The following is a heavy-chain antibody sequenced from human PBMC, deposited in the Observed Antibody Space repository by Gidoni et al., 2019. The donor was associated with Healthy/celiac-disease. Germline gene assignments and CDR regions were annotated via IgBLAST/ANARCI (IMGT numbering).Heavy chain of an antibody. CDR3: AHYGSGSPLDY. CDR2: IYYRGST. CDR1: GGSISSSSYY. Sequence: QLQLQESGPGLVKPSETLSLTCTDSGGSISSSSYYWGWIRQPPGKGLEWIGSIYYRGSTYYNPSLKSRVTISVDTSKNQFSLKLSSVTAADTAVYYCAHYGSGSPLDYWGQGTLVTVSS. D-gene: IGHD3-10*01. V-gene: IGHV4-39*01. J-gene: IGHJ4*02.